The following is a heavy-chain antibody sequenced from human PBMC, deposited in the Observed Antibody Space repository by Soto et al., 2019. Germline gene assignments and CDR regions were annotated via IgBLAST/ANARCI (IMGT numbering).Heavy chain of an antibody. CDR3: ARDPVLMVYAHPDNNWFDP. V-gene: IGHV3-53*01. Sequence: GGSLRLSCAASGFTVSSNYMSWVRQAPGKGLEWVSVIYNGGGTYYADSVKGRFTLSRDNSKNTLYLQMNSLRAEDTAVYYCARDPVLMVYAHPDNNWFDPWGQGTLVTVSS. CDR2: IYNGGGT. D-gene: IGHD2-8*01. CDR1: GFTVSSNY. J-gene: IGHJ5*02.